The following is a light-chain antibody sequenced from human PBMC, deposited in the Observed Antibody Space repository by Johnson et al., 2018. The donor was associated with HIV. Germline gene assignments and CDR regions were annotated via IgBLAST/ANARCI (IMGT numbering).Light chain of an antibody. CDR3: GTWDSGLGAVYV. J-gene: IGLJ1*01. CDR2: DNN. V-gene: IGLV1-51*01. CDR1: SSNIGNNY. Sequence: QSVLTQPPSVSAAPGQTVTISCSGSSSNIGNNYVSWYQQLPGTVPKLLIYDNNKRPSGIPDRFSGSKSGTSATLGITGLQTGAEADYYCGTWDSGLGAVYVFGTGTKVTAL.